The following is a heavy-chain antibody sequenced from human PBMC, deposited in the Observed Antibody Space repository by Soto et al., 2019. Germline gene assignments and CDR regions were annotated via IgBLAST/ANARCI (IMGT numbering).Heavy chain of an antibody. Sequence: SETLSLTCAVSGYSISTGFNWAWIRQPPGKGLEWIGYVESSGRTEYKPSLASRVTLSLDSSQNQFSLTLRSVTTADRALYFCARGVYGAYLDYWGQGIPVTV. J-gene: IGHJ4*02. CDR2: VESSGRT. V-gene: IGHV4-38-2*01. CDR1: GYSISTGFN. D-gene: IGHD3-10*01. CDR3: ARGVYGAYLDY.